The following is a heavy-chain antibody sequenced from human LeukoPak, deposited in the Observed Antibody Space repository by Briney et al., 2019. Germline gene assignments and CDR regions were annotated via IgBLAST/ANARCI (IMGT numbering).Heavy chain of an antibody. CDR3: ARDVKDPTLAYYYDSSGYFSV. Sequence: GASVKVSCKASGYTFTSYAMNWVRQAPGQGLEWMGWINTNTGNPTYAQGFTGRFVFSLDTSVSTAYLQISSLKAEDTAVYYCARDVKDPTLAYYYDSSGYFSVWGQGTMVTVSS. J-gene: IGHJ3*01. CDR1: GYTFTSYA. V-gene: IGHV7-4-1*02. CDR2: INTNTGNP. D-gene: IGHD3-22*01.